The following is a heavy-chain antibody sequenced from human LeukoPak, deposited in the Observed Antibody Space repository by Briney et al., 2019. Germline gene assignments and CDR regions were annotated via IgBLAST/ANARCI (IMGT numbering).Heavy chain of an antibody. V-gene: IGHV1-69*13. CDR2: IIPIFGTA. J-gene: IGHJ6*02. Sequence: SVKVSCKASGGTFSSYAISWVRQAPGQGLEWMGGIIPIFGTANYAQKFQGRVTITADESTSTAYMELSSLRSEDTAVYYCARAEFSSSWDNYYHYYYGMDVWGQGTTVTVSS. D-gene: IGHD6-13*01. CDR3: ARAEFSSSWDNYYHYYYGMDV. CDR1: GGTFSSYA.